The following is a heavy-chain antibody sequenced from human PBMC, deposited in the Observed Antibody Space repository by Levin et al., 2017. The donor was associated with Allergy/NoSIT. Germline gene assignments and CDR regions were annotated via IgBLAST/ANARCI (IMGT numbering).Heavy chain of an antibody. CDR1: GFTFSSYA. Sequence: GGSLRLSCAASGFTFSSYAMSWVRQAPEKGLEKGLEWVSTISASAGSTYYADSVKGRFTISRDNSKNTLYLQMNGLRVEDTAVYYCARDSFLGAWYHRGGFDPWGQGTLVTVSS. CDR3: ARDSFLGAWYHRGGFDP. D-gene: IGHD6-19*01. J-gene: IGHJ5*02. V-gene: IGHV3-23*01. CDR2: ISASAGST.